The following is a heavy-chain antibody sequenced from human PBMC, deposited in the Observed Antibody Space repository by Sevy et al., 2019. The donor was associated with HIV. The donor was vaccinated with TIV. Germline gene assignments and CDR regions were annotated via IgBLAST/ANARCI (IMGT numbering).Heavy chain of an antibody. J-gene: IGHJ4*02. V-gene: IGHV3-23*01. Sequence: GGSLRLSCAASGFTFSSYVMSWVRQAPGKGLEWVSAITASGGSTYYADSVKGRFTISRDNSRNTLYLQMNSLRAEDSAVYYCAKERPVAVAGYWGQGTLVTVSS. D-gene: IGHD6-19*01. CDR2: ITASGGST. CDR1: GFTFSSYV. CDR3: AKERPVAVAGY.